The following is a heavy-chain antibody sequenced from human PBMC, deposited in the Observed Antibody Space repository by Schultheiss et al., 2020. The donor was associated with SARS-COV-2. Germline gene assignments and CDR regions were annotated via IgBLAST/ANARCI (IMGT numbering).Heavy chain of an antibody. D-gene: IGHD3-3*01. V-gene: IGHV3-33*08. J-gene: IGHJ4*02. CDR3: AREGRTYEFWSGYPGEY. CDR2: IWYDGSNQ. CDR1: GFTFSSYG. Sequence: GGSLRLSCAASGFTFSSYGMHWVRQAPGKGLEWVAVIWYDGSNQYYADSVKGRFTISRDNSKSTMFLQMNSLRADDTAIYYCAREGRTYEFWSGYPGEYWVQGALVTVSS.